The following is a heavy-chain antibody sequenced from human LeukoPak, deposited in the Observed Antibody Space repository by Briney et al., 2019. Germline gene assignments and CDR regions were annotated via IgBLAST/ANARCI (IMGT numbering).Heavy chain of an antibody. CDR2: VDTSGDT. Sequence: SETLSLTCIVSGGSLSSFYWSWVRQPAGKGPEWIGRVDTSGDTHYNPSLKSRATMSLDTSKKQFSLKLNSVAVADTAVYYCARGLGGASYYMDVWGKGTTVTVSS. J-gene: IGHJ6*03. CDR1: GGSLSSFY. D-gene: IGHD3-16*01. V-gene: IGHV4-4*07. CDR3: ARGLGGASYYMDV.